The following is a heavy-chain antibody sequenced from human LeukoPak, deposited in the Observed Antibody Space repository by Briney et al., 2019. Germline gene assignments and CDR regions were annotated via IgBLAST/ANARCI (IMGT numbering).Heavy chain of an antibody. CDR3: ARGGDHEGDVFDI. V-gene: IGHV3-53*01. CDR1: GVTVSSNS. J-gene: IGHJ3*02. Sequence: GGSLRLSCAASGVTVSSNSMSWVRQAPGKGLEWVSVMYRVGSTSYADSVKGRFTTSSDSSKNTLYFQMNSLRAEDPAVYYCARGGDHEGDVFDIWGQGTMVTVSS. D-gene: IGHD2-21*02. CDR2: MYRVGST.